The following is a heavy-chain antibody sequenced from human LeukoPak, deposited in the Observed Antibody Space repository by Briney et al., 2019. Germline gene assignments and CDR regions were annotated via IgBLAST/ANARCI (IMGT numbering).Heavy chain of an antibody. CDR3: ARFIRGVPKYYFDY. CDR1: GGSFSGYY. CDR2: INHSGST. V-gene: IGHV4-34*01. Sequence: PSETLSLTCAVYGGSFSGYYWSWIRQPPGKGLEWIGEINHSGSTNYNPSLKSRVTISVDTSKNQFSLKLSSVTAADTAVYYCARFIRGVPKYYFDYWGQGTLVTVSS. J-gene: IGHJ4*02. D-gene: IGHD2-8*01.